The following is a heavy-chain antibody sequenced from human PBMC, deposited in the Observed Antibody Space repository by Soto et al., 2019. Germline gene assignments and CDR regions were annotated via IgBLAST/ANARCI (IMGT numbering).Heavy chain of an antibody. CDR2: ISAYNGNT. CDR1: GYTFTSYG. Sequence: GASVKVSCKASGYTFTSYGISWVRQAPGQGLEWMGWISAYNGNTKYAQKFQGRVTMTTDTSTSTAYMEVRSLRSDDTAVYYCAIRYGLYQLLMWGSPCCSGMDVWGQGTTVTVSS. V-gene: IGHV1-18*01. CDR3: AIRYGLYQLLMWGSPCCSGMDV. D-gene: IGHD2-2*01. J-gene: IGHJ6*02.